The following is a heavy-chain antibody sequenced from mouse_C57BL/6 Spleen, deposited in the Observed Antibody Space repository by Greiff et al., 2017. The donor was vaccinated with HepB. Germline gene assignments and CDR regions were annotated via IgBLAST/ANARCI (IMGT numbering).Heavy chain of an antibody. CDR3: ARRGYGSSGFAY. V-gene: IGHV1-55*01. Sequence: QVQLQQPGAELVKPGASVKMSCKASGYTFTSYWITWVKQRPGQGLEWIGDIYPGSGSTNYNEKFKSKATLTVDTSSSTAYMQLSSLTSEDSAVYYCARRGYGSSGFAYWGQGTLVTVSA. D-gene: IGHD1-1*01. J-gene: IGHJ3*01. CDR2: IYPGSGST. CDR1: GYTFTSYW.